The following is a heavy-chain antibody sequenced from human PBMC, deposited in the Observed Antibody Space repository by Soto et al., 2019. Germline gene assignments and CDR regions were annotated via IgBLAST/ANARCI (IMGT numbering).Heavy chain of an antibody. D-gene: IGHD3-22*01. CDR2: IYHSGST. J-gene: IGHJ4*02. CDR1: GGSISSGGYS. CDR3: ASYYYDSSGYSYFDY. Sequence: ASETLSLTCAVSGGSISSGGYSWSWIRQPPGKGLEWIGYIYHSGSTYYNPSLKSRVTISVDRSKNQFSLKLSSVTAADTAVYYCASYYYDSSGYSYFDYWGQGTLVPVSS. V-gene: IGHV4-30-2*01.